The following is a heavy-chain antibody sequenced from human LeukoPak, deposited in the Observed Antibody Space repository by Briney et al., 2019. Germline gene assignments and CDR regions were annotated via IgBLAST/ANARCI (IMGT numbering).Heavy chain of an antibody. CDR2: ISWDGTT. Sequence: PGGSLRLSCVASVYTFENYTMHWVRQAPGKTLEWVSLISWDGTTYYTDSVKGRFTISRDNSKNSLYLQMDTLRNEDSAFYYCVKDLIYESSGHVLEYWGQGTLVTVSS. CDR3: VKDLIYESSGHVLEY. D-gene: IGHD3-22*01. V-gene: IGHV3-43*01. CDR1: VYTFENYT. J-gene: IGHJ4*02.